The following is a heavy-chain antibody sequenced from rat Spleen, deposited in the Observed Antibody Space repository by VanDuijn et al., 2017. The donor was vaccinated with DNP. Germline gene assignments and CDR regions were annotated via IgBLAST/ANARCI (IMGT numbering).Heavy chain of an antibody. V-gene: IGHV2-32*01. CDR3: VRGDYGN. CDR1: GFSLTRYH. J-gene: IGHJ2*01. D-gene: IGHD1-3*01. CDR2: LWSNGDP. Sequence: QVQLKESGPGLVQPSQTLSLTCTVAGFSLTRYHVHWVRQPPGKGLEWMGVLWSNGDPSYDSALKSRLSISRDTSKSQVFLEMNSLQTEDTATYYCVRGDYGNWGQGVMVTVSS.